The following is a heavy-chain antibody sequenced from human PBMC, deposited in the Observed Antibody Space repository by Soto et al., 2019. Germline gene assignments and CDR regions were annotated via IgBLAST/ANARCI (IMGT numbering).Heavy chain of an antibody. J-gene: IGHJ6*02. D-gene: IGHD2-21*01. CDR2: ISGSGGST. V-gene: IGHV3-23*01. CDR3: AKGGLVISGYYYDMDA. Sequence: GVSLRLSCAASGFTFSSYAMSWVRQAPGKGLEWVSAISGSGGSTYYADSVKGRFTISRDNSKNTLYLQMNSLRAEDTAVYYCAKGGLVISGYYYDMDAWGQGTTVTVSS. CDR1: GFTFSSYA.